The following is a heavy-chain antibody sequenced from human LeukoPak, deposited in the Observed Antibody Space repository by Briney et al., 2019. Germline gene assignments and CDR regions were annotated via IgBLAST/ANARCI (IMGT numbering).Heavy chain of an antibody. Sequence: ASVKVSCKVSGYSLTDLSIHWVRQAPGQGLEWMGGFDPEAGETIYAQKFQGRVTMTEDTSTDTAYMDLSSLRSEDTAVYYCAREPEVHYYDSSGYYGGFGYWGQGTLVTVSS. CDR1: GYSLTDLS. D-gene: IGHD3-22*01. J-gene: IGHJ4*02. CDR2: FDPEAGET. CDR3: AREPEVHYYDSSGYYGGFGY. V-gene: IGHV1-24*01.